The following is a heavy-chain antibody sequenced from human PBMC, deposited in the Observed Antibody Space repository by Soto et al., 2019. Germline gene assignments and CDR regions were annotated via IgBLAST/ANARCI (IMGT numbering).Heavy chain of an antibody. CDR1: GYTFTRYY. J-gene: IGHJ6*02. D-gene: IGHD6-13*01. CDR2: INPRGGIT. Sequence: RASVKVSCKASGYTFTRYYIHWVRQAPGQGLEWMGIINPRGGITTYAQKFQGRLTMTGDTSTSTVYMELSSLTSEDTAMYHCASSPAYGSSWYGIPPDLSHGMDVWGQGTTVTVSS. V-gene: IGHV1-46*01. CDR3: ASSPAYGSSWYGIPPDLSHGMDV.